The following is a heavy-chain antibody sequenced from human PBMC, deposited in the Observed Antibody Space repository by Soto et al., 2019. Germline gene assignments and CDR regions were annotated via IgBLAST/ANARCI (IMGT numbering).Heavy chain of an antibody. CDR1: GGSISSYY. CDR3: ARSLSIAAAGTRWFDP. V-gene: IGHV4-59*01. D-gene: IGHD6-13*01. J-gene: IGHJ5*02. CDR2: IYYSGST. Sequence: SETLSLTCTVSGGSISSYYWSWIRQPPGKGLEWIGYIYYSGSTNYNPSLKSRVTISVDTSKNQFSLKLGSVTAADTAVYYCARSLSIAAAGTRWFDPWGQGTLVTVSS.